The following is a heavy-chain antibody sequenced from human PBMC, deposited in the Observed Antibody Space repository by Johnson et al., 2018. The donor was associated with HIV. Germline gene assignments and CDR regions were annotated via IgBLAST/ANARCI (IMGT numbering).Heavy chain of an antibody. D-gene: IGHD5-12*01. Sequence: VQLVESGGGLIQPGGSLRLSCAAYGFTVSSNYMSWVRQAPGKGLEWVSVIYRGGSTYYADSVKGRFTISRDNSKNPLYLQMNSLRAEDTAVYYCARDKSGGGTDSGYDHFSAPDAFDIWGQGTVVTVSS. J-gene: IGHJ3*02. V-gene: IGHV3-66*03. CDR1: GFTVSSNY. CDR3: ARDKSGGGTDSGYDHFSAPDAFDI. CDR2: IYRGGST.